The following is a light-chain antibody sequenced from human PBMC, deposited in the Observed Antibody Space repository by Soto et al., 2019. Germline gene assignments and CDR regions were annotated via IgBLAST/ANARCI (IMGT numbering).Light chain of an antibody. CDR3: SSYSGTNNYV. J-gene: IGLJ1*01. Sequence: QSALTQPPSPPGPPGSSVPISGIGPRIDVGGYNFVSWYQQHPGKAPKLMIYEVTKRPSGVPDRFSGSKSGNTASLTVSGLQAEDEADYYCSSYSGTNNYVFGTGTKLTVL. CDR2: EVT. V-gene: IGLV2-8*01. CDR1: RIDVGGYNF.